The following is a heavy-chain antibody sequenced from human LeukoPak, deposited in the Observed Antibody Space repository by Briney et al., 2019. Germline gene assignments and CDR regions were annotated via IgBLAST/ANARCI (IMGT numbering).Heavy chain of an antibody. J-gene: IGHJ4*02. CDR3: ARGRRRSQVVPATIFDY. Sequence: SESLSLTCAVYGESFSGYYWSWIRQPPGKGLEWIGEINHSGSTNYNPSLKSRVTISVDTSKNQFSLKLSSVTAADTAVYYCARGRRRSQVVPATIFDYWGQGTLVTVSS. CDR1: GESFSGYY. V-gene: IGHV4-34*01. D-gene: IGHD2-2*01. CDR2: INHSGST.